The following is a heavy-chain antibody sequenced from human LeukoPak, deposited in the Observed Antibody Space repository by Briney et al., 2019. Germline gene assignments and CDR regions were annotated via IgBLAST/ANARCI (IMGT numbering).Heavy chain of an antibody. CDR2: ISAYNGNT. D-gene: IGHD2-2*01. V-gene: IGHV1-18*01. J-gene: IGHJ4*02. CDR3: AGGLFGCSSSSCYSSYFDY. CDR1: GYTFTSYV. Sequence: GASVKVSCKASGYTFTSYVISWVRQAPGQGLEWMGWISAYNGNTNYAQKLQGRVTMTTDTSTSTAYMELRSLRSDDTAVYYCAGGLFGCSSSSCYSSYFDYWGQGTLVTVSS.